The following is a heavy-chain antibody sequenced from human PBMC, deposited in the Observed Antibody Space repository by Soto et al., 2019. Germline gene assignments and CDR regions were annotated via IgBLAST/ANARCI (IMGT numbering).Heavy chain of an antibody. D-gene: IGHD2-2*01. Sequence: LRLSCAASGFTVSSNYMSWVRQAPGKGLEWVSVIYSGGSTYYADSVKGRFTISRDNSKNTLYLQMNSLRAEDTAVYYCARGSVVVPAALWFDPWGQGALVTVSS. CDR1: GFTVSSNY. J-gene: IGHJ5*02. CDR3: ARGSVVVPAALWFDP. V-gene: IGHV3-53*01. CDR2: IYSGGST.